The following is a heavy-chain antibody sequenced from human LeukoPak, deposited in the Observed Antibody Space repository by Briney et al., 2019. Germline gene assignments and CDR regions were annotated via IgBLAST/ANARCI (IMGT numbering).Heavy chain of an antibody. CDR1: GGTFGSYA. V-gene: IGHV1-69*05. D-gene: IGHD2-2*01. Sequence: SVKVSCKASGGTFGSYAISWVRQAPGQGLEWMGRIIPIFGTANYAQKFQGRVTITTDESTSTAYMELSSLRSEDTAVYYCARAGAGREYQLPFDYWGQGTLVPVSS. J-gene: IGHJ4*02. CDR2: IIPIFGTA. CDR3: ARAGAGREYQLPFDY.